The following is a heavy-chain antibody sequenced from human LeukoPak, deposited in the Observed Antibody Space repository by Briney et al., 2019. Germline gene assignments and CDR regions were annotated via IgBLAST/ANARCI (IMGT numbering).Heavy chain of an antibody. CDR1: GYTFTNYY. V-gene: IGHV1-18*04. D-gene: IGHD3-10*01. Sequence: ASVKVSCKTSGYTFTNYYMHWVRQAPGQGLEWMGWTSAYTGNTNYAQKLQGRVTMTTVTSTTTAYMELRSLISDDTAVYYCARIYFGSGSFAFDIWGQGTMVTVSS. CDR3: ARIYFGSGSFAFDI. J-gene: IGHJ3*02. CDR2: TSAYTGNT.